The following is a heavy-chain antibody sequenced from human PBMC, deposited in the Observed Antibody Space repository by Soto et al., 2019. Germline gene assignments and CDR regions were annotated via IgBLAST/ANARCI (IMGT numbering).Heavy chain of an antibody. D-gene: IGHD2-2*01. CDR1: GFTFNNYG. J-gene: IGHJ6*02. CDR3: AKKYCSSTSCPLKDYGMDV. CDR2: ISGSGGST. V-gene: IGHV3-23*01. Sequence: PGGSLRLSCAASGFTFNNYGMSWVRQAPGKGLEWVLVISGSGGSTHYADSVKGRFTISRDNSKNTVYLQMNSLRAEDTAVYYCAKKYCSSTSCPLKDYGMDVWGQGTTVTVSS.